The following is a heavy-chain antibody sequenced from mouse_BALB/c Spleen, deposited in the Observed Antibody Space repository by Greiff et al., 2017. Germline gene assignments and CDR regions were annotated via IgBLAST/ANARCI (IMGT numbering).Heavy chain of an antibody. CDR1: GFSLTSYG. Sequence: VMLVESGPGLVAPSQSLSITCTVSGFSLTSYGVHWVRQPPGKGLEWLGVIWAGGSTNYNSALMSRLSISKDNSKSQVFLKMNSLQTDDTAMYYCAREGYYGNYWFAYWGQGTLVTVSA. V-gene: IGHV2-9*02. CDR2: IWAGGST. J-gene: IGHJ3*01. CDR3: AREGYYGNYWFAY. D-gene: IGHD2-1*01.